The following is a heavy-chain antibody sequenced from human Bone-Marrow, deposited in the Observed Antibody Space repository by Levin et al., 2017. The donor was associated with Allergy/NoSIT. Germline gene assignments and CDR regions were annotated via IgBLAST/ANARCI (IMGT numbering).Heavy chain of an antibody. CDR1: GFTFKNAW. D-gene: IGHD6-19*01. CDR3: TISSGWDLPYYYGMDL. J-gene: IGHJ6*02. Sequence: GESLKISCAASGFTFKNAWMNWVRQAPGKGLEWVGRIKRKSDGGTTDYAAPVKGRFTISRDDSKNILYLQMSSLKTEDTAVYYCTISSGWDLPYYYGMDLWGQGTTVTVSS. V-gene: IGHV3-15*07. CDR2: IKRKSDGGTT.